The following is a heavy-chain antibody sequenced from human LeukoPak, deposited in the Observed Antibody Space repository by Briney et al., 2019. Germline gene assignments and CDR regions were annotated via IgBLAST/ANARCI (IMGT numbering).Heavy chain of an antibody. Sequence: SETLSLTCAVYGGSFSGYYWTWIRQPPGKGLEWIGEINHSGSTNYNPSLKSRVTLSVDTSKNQFSLKLSSVTAADTAVYYCARGPPLSYYGMDVWGKGTTVTVSS. CDR1: GGSFSGYY. V-gene: IGHV4-34*01. CDR3: ARGPPLSYYGMDV. CDR2: INHSGST. J-gene: IGHJ6*04.